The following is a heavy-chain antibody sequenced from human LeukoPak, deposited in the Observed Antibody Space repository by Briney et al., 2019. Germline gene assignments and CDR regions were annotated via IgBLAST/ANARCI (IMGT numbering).Heavy chain of an antibody. J-gene: IGHJ6*03. CDR3: ARVMGVLASLYHMDV. D-gene: IGHD3-16*01. CDR1: GGFISGPY. V-gene: IGHV4-59*11. CDR2: VYYSGST. Sequence: KPSDPLSLTCTVCGGFISGPYWSWLRQPPGKGREWIGGVYYSGSTHQNHSLKSRVTISVDTSKNQFSLKLGSVTAADTAVYYCARVMGVLASLYHMDVWGKGTTVTVSS.